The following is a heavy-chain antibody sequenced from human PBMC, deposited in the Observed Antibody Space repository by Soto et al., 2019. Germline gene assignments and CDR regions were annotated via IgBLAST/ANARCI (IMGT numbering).Heavy chain of an antibody. CDR1: GFTFSGSA. CDR3: TRKLERGGSAFDI. CDR2: IRSKANSYAT. V-gene: IGHV3-73*01. J-gene: IGHJ3*02. D-gene: IGHD1-1*01. Sequence: GGSLRLSCAASGFTFSGSAMHWVRQASGKGLEWVGRIRSKANSYATAYAASVKGRFTISRDDSKNSAYLQMNSLKTEDTAVYHSTRKLERGGSAFDIWGQGTMVTVSS.